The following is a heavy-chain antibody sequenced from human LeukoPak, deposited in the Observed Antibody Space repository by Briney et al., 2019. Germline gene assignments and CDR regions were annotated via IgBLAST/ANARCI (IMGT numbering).Heavy chain of an antibody. CDR2: INPNSGGT. D-gene: IGHD6-19*01. CDR3: ARDSSGWYENWFDP. Sequence: ASVKVSCKASGYTFTGYYMHWVRQAPGQGLEWMGWINPNSGGTNYAQKFQGRVTMTRDTSISTAYMDLSRLRSDDTAVYYCARDSSGWYENWFDPRGQGTLVTVSS. V-gene: IGHV1-2*02. J-gene: IGHJ5*02. CDR1: GYTFTGYY.